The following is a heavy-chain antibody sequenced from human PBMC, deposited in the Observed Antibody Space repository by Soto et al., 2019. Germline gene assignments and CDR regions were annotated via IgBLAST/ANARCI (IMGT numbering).Heavy chain of an antibody. D-gene: IGHD4-17*01. CDR3: VGQRERFGDFDPTLYGLDV. CDR1: GGTFSSYA. CDR2: ITPLFGTA. Sequence: QVQLVQSGAEVKKPGSSVKVSCKASGGTFSSYAISWVRQAPGQGLECMGGITPLFGTANYAQKFQGRVTITADESTSTAYMELSSLRAEDTAVYYWVGQRERFGDFDPTLYGLDVWGQGTTVTVSS. V-gene: IGHV1-69*01. J-gene: IGHJ6*02.